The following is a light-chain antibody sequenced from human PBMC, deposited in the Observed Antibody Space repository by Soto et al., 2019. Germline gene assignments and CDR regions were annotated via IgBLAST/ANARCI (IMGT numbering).Light chain of an antibody. CDR1: QSISSW. J-gene: IGKJ2*01. CDR2: DAS. Sequence: DIQMTQSPSTLSASVGDRVTITCRASQSISSWLAWYQQKPGKAPKLLIYDASSLESGVPSRFSGSGSGTEFTLTISSLQPDDFATYYCQQYKSYSTFFQGTKLEIK. V-gene: IGKV1-5*01. CDR3: QQYKSYST.